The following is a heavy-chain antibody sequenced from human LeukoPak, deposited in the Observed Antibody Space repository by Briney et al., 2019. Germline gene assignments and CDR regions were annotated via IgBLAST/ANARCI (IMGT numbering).Heavy chain of an antibody. Sequence: SQTLSLTCTVSGGSISSGGYYWSWIRQHPGKGLEWIGYIYYSGSTYYNPSLKSRVTISVDTSKNQFSLKLSSVTAADTAVYYCARYYYDSSGYHYGRYYFDYWGQGTLVTVSS. CDR1: GGSISSGGYY. J-gene: IGHJ4*02. D-gene: IGHD3-22*01. V-gene: IGHV4-31*03. CDR3: ARYYYDSSGYHYGRYYFDY. CDR2: IYYSGST.